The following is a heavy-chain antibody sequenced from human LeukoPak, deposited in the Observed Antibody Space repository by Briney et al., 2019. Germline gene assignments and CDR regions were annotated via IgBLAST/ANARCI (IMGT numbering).Heavy chain of an antibody. V-gene: IGHV4-59*01. CDR1: GGSISSYY. CDR3: ARGQVVAQVRRAFDI. D-gene: IGHD2-2*01. Sequence: PSETLSLTCTVSGGSISSYYWSWIRQPPGKGLEWIGYIYYSGSTNYNPSLKSRVTIPADTSKNQFSLKLSSVTAADTAVYYCARGQVVAQVRRAFDIWGQGTMVTVSS. J-gene: IGHJ3*02. CDR2: IYYSGST.